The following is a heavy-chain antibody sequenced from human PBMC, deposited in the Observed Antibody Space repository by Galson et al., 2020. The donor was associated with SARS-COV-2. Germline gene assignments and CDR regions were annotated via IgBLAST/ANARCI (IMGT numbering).Heavy chain of an antibody. CDR2: ISYDGSNK. CDR1: GFTFSSYA. Sequence: GGSLRLSRAASGFTFSSYAMHWVRQAPGKGLEWVAVISYDGSNKYYADSVKGRFTISRDNSKNTLYLQMNSLRAEDTAVYYCASPVAHSSGWATPYNDAFDIWGQGTMVTVSS. CDR3: ASPVAHSSGWATPYNDAFDI. J-gene: IGHJ3*02. D-gene: IGHD6-19*01. V-gene: IGHV3-30*04.